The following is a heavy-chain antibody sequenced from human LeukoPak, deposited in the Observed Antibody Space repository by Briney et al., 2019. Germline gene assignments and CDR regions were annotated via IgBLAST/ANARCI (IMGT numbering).Heavy chain of an antibody. Sequence: PGRSLRLSCAASGFTFSSYGMHWVRQAPGKGLEWVANIKEDGSEKSYVDSVKGRFTISRDNAKNSLYLQMNSLRAEDTAVYYCARVSAGDYPDYWGQGTLVTVSS. J-gene: IGHJ4*02. V-gene: IGHV3-7*03. CDR3: ARVSAGDYPDY. CDR2: IKEDGSEK. CDR1: GFTFSSYG. D-gene: IGHD7-27*01.